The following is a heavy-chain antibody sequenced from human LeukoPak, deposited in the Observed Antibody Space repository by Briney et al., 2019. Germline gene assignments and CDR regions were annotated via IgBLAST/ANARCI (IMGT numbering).Heavy chain of an antibody. J-gene: IGHJ4*02. CDR2: IWHDGSNK. CDR1: GFTFSTYV. CDR3: ARDGYYDFWSGPFDF. Sequence: GGSLRLSCAASGFTFSTYVMHWVRQAPGKWLEWVAVIWHDGSNKYYADSVKGRFTISRDNSKNTLYLQMHSLRAEDTAVYYCARDGYYDFWSGPFDFWGQGTLVTVSS. D-gene: IGHD3-3*01. V-gene: IGHV3-33*01.